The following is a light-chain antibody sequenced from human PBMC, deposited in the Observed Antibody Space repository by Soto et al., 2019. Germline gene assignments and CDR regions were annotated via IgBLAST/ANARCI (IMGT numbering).Light chain of an antibody. V-gene: IGKV1-39*01. CDR1: QSISSY. Sequence: DIQMTQSPSSLSASVGDRVTITCRASQSISSYLNWYQQKPGKAPKLLIYAASTLQSGVPSRFSGRGSGTAFTLPISSLQPEDFATYYCQQSYSTPRSTFGPGTKVDI. CDR3: QQSYSTPRST. CDR2: AAS. J-gene: IGKJ3*01.